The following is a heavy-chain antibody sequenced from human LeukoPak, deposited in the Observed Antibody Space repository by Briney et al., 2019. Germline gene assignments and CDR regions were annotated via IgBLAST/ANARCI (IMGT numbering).Heavy chain of an antibody. V-gene: IGHV3-21*01. D-gene: IGHD6-13*01. CDR2: ISSSSSYI. CDR1: GFTFSSYS. CDR3: ARDGIAAAEVMDAFDI. J-gene: IGHJ3*02. Sequence: GGSLRLSCAASGFTFSSYSMNWVRQAPGKGLEWVSSISSSSSYIYYADSVKGRFTISRDNAKNSLYLQMNSLRAEDTAVYYCARDGIAAAEVMDAFDIWGQGTMVTVSS.